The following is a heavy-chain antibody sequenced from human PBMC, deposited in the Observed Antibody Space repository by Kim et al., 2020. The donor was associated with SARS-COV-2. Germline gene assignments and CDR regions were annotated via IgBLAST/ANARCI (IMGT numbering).Heavy chain of an antibody. J-gene: IGHJ4*02. CDR2: ISHGGSDM. Sequence: GGSLRLSCAASGFTFSNYWMSWVRQAPGKGLEWVSSISHGGSDMYYVDSVKGRFTVYRDNAKNSLSLQMNSLRPEDTAVYYCVRYCTCDDCSGQHSPFEDWGQGTLVTVSS. D-gene: IGHD2-8*02. CDR1: GFTFSNYW. CDR3: VRYCTCDDCSGQHSPFED. V-gene: IGHV3-7*01.